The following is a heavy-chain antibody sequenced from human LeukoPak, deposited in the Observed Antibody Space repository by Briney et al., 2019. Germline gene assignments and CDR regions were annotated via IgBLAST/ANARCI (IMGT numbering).Heavy chain of an antibody. V-gene: IGHV1-69*05. CDR1: GGTFSSYA. Sequence: SVKVSCKASGGTFSSYAISWVRQAPGQGLEWMGRTIPIFGTANYAQKFQGRVTITTDESTSTAYMELNSLRSEDTAVYYCASSHAFYRRLTTFVDYWGQGTLVTVSS. J-gene: IGHJ4*02. CDR2: TIPIFGTA. CDR3: ASSHAFYRRLTTFVDY. D-gene: IGHD3-3*01.